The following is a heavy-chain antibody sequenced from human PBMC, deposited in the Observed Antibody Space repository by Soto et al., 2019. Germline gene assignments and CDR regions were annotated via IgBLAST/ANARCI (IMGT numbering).Heavy chain of an antibody. V-gene: IGHV3-30*03. CDR2: ISYDGSNK. Sequence: GGSLRLSCAASGFTFSSYGMHWVRQAPGKGLEWVAVISYDGSNKYYADSVKGRFTISRDNSKNTLYLQMNSLRAEDTAVYYCARDLAYSYGRLWGQGTLVTVSS. CDR1: GFTFSSYG. D-gene: IGHD5-18*01. CDR3: ARDLAYSYGRL. J-gene: IGHJ4*02.